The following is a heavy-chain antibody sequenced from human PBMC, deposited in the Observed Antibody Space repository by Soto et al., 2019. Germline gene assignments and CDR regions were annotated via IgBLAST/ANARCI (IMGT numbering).Heavy chain of an antibody. Sequence: QVQLVQSGAEVKKPGASVKVSCKASGYTFTGYYMHWVRQAPGQGLEWMGWINPNSGGTNYAQKFQGTATMTRDTSISTADMGLSRLSSDATAVYCCAGGGPSRAARGFDYWGQGTLVTVSS. D-gene: IGHD6-6*01. CDR2: INPNSGGT. V-gene: IGHV1-2*02. CDR3: AGGGPSRAARGFDY. J-gene: IGHJ4*02. CDR1: GYTFTGYY.